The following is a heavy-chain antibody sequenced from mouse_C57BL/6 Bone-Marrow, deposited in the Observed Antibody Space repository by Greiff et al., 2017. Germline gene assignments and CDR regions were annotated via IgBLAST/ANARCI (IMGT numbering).Heavy chain of an antibody. J-gene: IGHJ1*03. CDR1: GFSLTSYC. Sequence: VQLQQSGPGLVQPSQSLSITCTVSGFSLTSYCVHWVRQSPGKGLEWLGVIWRGGSTDYNAAFMSRLSITKDNSKSQVFFKMHSLQADDTAIYYCAKNPYDYGSSDRYFEDWGTGTTVTVSS. D-gene: IGHD1-1*01. CDR3: AKNPYDYGSSDRYFED. V-gene: IGHV2-5*01. CDR2: IWRGGST.